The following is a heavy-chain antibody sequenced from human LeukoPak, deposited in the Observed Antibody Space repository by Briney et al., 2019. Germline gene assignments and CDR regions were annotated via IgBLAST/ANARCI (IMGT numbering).Heavy chain of an antibody. CDR1: GFTFSSYR. Sequence: PGGSLRLSCAASGFTFSSYRMNWVRQAPGKGLEWVSSISGSTIYIYYADSLKGRFTISRDNAKNSLHLQMNSLRAEDTAVYYCARDYYGTYGHDYWGQGTLVTVSS. CDR2: ISGSTIYI. V-gene: IGHV3-21*01. J-gene: IGHJ4*02. D-gene: IGHD1-7*01. CDR3: ARDYYGTYGHDY.